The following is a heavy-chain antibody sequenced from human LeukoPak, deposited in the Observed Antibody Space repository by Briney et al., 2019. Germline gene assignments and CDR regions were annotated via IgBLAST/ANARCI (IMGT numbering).Heavy chain of an antibody. CDR2: INHRGDT. J-gene: IGHJ4*03. Sequence: SETQSLTCAVYGESFSAYYWSWIRQSPGKGLEWIAEINHRGDTNYNPSVKSRVTISIDTSKNQFSLKVRSLTAADTAVYYCARGPTISETGYFDFWGQGTLVTVSS. D-gene: IGHD1-1*01. V-gene: IGHV4-34*01. CDR1: GESFSAYY. CDR3: ARGPTISETGYFDF.